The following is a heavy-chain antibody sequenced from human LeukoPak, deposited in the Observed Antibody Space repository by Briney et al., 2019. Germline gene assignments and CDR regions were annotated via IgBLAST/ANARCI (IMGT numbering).Heavy chain of an antibody. V-gene: IGHV3-21*01. CDR2: ISSSSSYI. D-gene: IGHD2-21*01. Sequence: PGGSLRLSCAASGFTFSSYSMNWVRQAPGKGLEWVSSISSSSSYIYYADSVKGRFTISRDNAKNSLYLQMNSLRAEDTAVYYCARDEVIQGKTIPRLFDYWGQGTLVTVSS. CDR1: GFTFSSYS. CDR3: ARDEVIQGKTIPRLFDY. J-gene: IGHJ4*02.